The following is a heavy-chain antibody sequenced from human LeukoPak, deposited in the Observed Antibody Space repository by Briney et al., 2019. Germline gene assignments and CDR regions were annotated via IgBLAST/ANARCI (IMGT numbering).Heavy chain of an antibody. CDR2: IYWDDDK. V-gene: IGHV2-5*02. CDR1: GFSLSTSGVG. J-gene: IGHJ4*02. CDR3: AHSYCSSTSCYALDY. D-gene: IGHD2-2*01. Sequence: SGPTLVKPTQTLTLTCTFSGFSLSTSGVGVGWIRQPPGKALEWLALIYWDDDKRYSPPLKSRLTITKDTSKNQVALTMTNMDPVDTATYYCAHSYCSSTSCYALDYWGQGTLVTVSS.